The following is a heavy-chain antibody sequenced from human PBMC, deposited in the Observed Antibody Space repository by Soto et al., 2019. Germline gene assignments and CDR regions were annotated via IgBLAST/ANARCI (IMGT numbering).Heavy chain of an antibody. CDR2: ISGSGGST. D-gene: IGHD1-26*01. Sequence: GGSLRLTCAASVFTFSSYAMSWVRQAPGKGLEWVSVISGSGGSTYYADSVKGRFTISRDNSKNTLYLQMNSLRAEDTAVYYCAKDPGLVGATSFDYWGQGTLVT. V-gene: IGHV3-23*01. J-gene: IGHJ4*02. CDR1: VFTFSSYA. CDR3: AKDPGLVGATSFDY.